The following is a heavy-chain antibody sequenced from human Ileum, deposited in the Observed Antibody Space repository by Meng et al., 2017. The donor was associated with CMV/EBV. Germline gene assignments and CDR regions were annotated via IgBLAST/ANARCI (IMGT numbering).Heavy chain of an antibody. Sequence: ASVKVSCKASGYTFTSFYIHWVRQAPGQGLEWMGIINPSGGSTNYAQKVQGRVTMTRDTSTSTVYMELSSLRSEDTAVYYCARAGASSGYYYEYYYYGMDVWGQGTTVTVSS. CDR3: ARAGASSGYYYEYYYYGMDV. D-gene: IGHD3-22*01. J-gene: IGHJ6*02. CDR2: INPSGGST. V-gene: IGHV1-46*01. CDR1: GYTFTSFY.